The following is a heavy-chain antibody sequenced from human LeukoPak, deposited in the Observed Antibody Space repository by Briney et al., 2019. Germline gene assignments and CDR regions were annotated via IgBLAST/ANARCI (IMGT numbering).Heavy chain of an antibody. CDR2: ISAYNGNT. J-gene: IGHJ4*02. CDR1: GYTFTSYE. CDR3: ARTGGYSHGSPFDY. V-gene: IGHV1-18*01. Sequence: ASVKVSCKASGYTFTSYEISWVRQAPGQGLEWMGWISAYNGNTNYVRKLQGRVTMTTDTSTSTAYMELRSLRSDDTAVYYCARTGGYSHGSPFDYWGQGTLVSVSS. D-gene: IGHD5-18*01.